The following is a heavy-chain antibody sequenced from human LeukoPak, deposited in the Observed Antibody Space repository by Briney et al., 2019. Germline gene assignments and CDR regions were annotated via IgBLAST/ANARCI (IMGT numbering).Heavy chain of an antibody. CDR1: GFTFSSLS. J-gene: IGHJ6*04. CDR3: AELGITMIRGV. Sequence: GGSLRLSCAASGFTFSSLSMNWVRQAPGKGLEWVSYISSSSSTIYYADSVKGRFTISRDNAKNSLYLQMNSLRAEDTAVYYCAELGITMIRGVWGKGTTVTISS. D-gene: IGHD3-22*01. V-gene: IGHV3-48*01. CDR2: ISSSSSTI.